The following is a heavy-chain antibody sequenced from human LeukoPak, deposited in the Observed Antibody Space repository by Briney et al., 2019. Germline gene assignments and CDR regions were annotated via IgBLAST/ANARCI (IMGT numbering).Heavy chain of an antibody. J-gene: IGHJ4*02. V-gene: IGHV3-23*01. D-gene: IGHD5/OR15-5a*01. Sequence: PGGSLRLSCEASGFTFLNYAMSWVRQTPGKGLQWVSGISGRDDTTYYTDSPEGSTYYTNSAEGRFTISRDNSKNTVYLQIDSLGVEDTAVYYCAKCMSATSVCLNFDSWGQGILVTVSS. CDR3: AKCMSATSVCLNFDS. CDR2: ISGRDDTTYYTDSPEGST. CDR1: GFTFLNYA.